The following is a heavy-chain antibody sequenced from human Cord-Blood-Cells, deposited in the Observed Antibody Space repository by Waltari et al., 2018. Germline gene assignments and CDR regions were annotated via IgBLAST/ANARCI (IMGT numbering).Heavy chain of an antibody. CDR3: ASRHCSGGSCQPYYYYGMDV. CDR2: INPNSGNT. CDR1: GYTFTSYD. Sequence: QVQLVQSGAEVKKPGASVKVSCKASGYTFTSYDINWVRQATGQGLEWMGWINPNSGNTGYAQKFQGRVTMTRNTSISTAYMELSSLRSEDTAVYYCASRHCSGGSCQPYYYYGMDVWGQGTTVTVSS. D-gene: IGHD2-15*01. J-gene: IGHJ6*02. V-gene: IGHV1-8*01.